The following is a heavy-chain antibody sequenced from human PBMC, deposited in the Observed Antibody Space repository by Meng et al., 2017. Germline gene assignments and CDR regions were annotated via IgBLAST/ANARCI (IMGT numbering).Heavy chain of an antibody. J-gene: IGHJ5*02. CDR3: ARERLEVAGTTEPEGGWFDP. CDR1: GFTFSSYG. CDR2: ISYDGSNK. V-gene: IGHV3-30*19. Sequence: GESLKISCAASGFTFSSYGMHWVRQAPGKGLEWVAVISYDGSNKYYADSVKGRFTISRDNSKNTLYLQMNRLRAEDTAVYYCARERLEVAGTTEPEGGWFDPWGQGILVTVSS. D-gene: IGHD6-19*01.